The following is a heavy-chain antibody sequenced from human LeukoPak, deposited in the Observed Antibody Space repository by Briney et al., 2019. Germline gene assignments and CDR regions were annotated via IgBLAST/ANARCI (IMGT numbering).Heavy chain of an antibody. D-gene: IGHD3-9*01. J-gene: IGHJ4*02. V-gene: IGHV3-7*04. Sequence: GGSLILSCAASGFTFSSYWMSWVRQAPGKGLEWVADIKQDGSEKYYVDSVKGRFTISRDNAKNSLYLQMNSLRAGDTAVYYCARVMVLDFDWLLSDLDYWGQGTLVTVSS. CDR2: IKQDGSEK. CDR3: ARVMVLDFDWLLSDLDY. CDR1: GFTFSSYW.